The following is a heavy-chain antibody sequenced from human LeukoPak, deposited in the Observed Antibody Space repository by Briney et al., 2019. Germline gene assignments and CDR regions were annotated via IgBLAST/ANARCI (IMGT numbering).Heavy chain of an antibody. CDR1: GGSISSSSYY. D-gene: IGHD3-22*01. CDR2: IYYSGST. V-gene: IGHV4-39*01. CDR3: ARAVITISDAFDI. J-gene: IGHJ3*02. Sequence: PSETLSLTCTVSGGSISSSSYYWGWIRQPPGKGLEWIGSIYYSGSTYYNPSLKSRVTISVDTSKNQFSLKLSSVTAADTAVYYCARAVITISDAFDIWGQGTMVTVS.